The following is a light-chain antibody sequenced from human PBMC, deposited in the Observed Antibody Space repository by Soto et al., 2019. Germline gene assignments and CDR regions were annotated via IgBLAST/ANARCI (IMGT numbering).Light chain of an antibody. Sequence: DIQMTQSPSSLSASVGDRVTISCRSSPSIRIYVSWYQQKPGTAPKLLIRAASTLQSGVRSRISGSGSGTDLPLTISSLQIADFANYFWHQTDNTPQTFGQGTNVEI. CDR3: HQTDNTPQT. J-gene: IGKJ1*01. CDR1: PSIRIY. CDR2: AAS. V-gene: IGKV1-39*01.